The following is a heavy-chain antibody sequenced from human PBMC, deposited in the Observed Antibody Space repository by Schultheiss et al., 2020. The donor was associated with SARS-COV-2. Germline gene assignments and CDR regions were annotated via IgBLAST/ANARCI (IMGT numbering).Heavy chain of an antibody. CDR3: ARDWRCSGGSCYSS. CDR2: INPNSGGT. J-gene: IGHJ5*02. CDR1: GYTFTGYY. D-gene: IGHD2-15*01. Sequence: ASVKVTCKASGYTFTGYYMHWVRQAPGQGLEWMGWINPNSGGTNYAQKFQGRVTMTRDTSISTAYMELSRLRSDDTAVYYCARDWRCSGGSCYSSWGQGTLISVSS. V-gene: IGHV1-2*02.